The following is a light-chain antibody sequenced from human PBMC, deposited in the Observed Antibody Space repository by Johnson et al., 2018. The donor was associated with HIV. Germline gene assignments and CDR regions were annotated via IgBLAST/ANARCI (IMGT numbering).Light chain of an antibody. CDR1: SSNIGNNY. V-gene: IGLV1-51*02. Sequence: QSVLTQPPSVSAAPGQKVTISCSGSSSNIGNNYVSWYQQLPGTAPKLLIYEKNKRPSGIPDRFSASKYGTSATLDITGLQTGDEADYYCGTWDTSLSAGGVFGSGTKVTVL. CDR2: EKN. CDR3: GTWDTSLSAGGV. J-gene: IGLJ1*01.